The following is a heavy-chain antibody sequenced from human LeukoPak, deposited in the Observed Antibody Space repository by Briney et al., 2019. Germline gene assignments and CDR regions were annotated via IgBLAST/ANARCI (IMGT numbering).Heavy chain of an antibody. CDR2: INPRGGST. J-gene: IGHJ5*02. CDR1: GYTFTSYY. D-gene: IGHD2-2*01. CDR3: ARESLEYQLLDP. Sequence: ASVKVSCKASGYTFTSYYMHWVRQAPGQGLEWMGIINPRGGSTSYAQKFQGRVTMTRDMSTSTVYLELSSLRSEDTAVYYCARESLEYQLLDPWGQGTLVTVSS. V-gene: IGHV1-46*01.